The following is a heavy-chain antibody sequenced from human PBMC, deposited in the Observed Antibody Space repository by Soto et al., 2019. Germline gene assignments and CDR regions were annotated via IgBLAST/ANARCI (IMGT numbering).Heavy chain of an antibody. CDR3: AREWRWQTTMGYYYYYGMDV. J-gene: IGHJ6*02. CDR1: GFTFSSYA. Sequence: PGGSLRLSCAASGFTFSSYAMHWVRQAPGKGLEWVAVISYDGSNKYYADSVKGRFTISRDNSKNTLYLQMNSLRAEDTAVYYCAREWRWQTTMGYYYYYGMDVWGQGTTVTVS. CDR2: ISYDGSNK. D-gene: IGHD1-1*01. V-gene: IGHV3-30-3*01.